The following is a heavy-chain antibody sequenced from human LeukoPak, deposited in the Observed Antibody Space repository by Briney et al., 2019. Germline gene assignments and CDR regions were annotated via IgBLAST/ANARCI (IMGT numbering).Heavy chain of an antibody. CDR1: ELTFSSYA. CDR2: ISGSGGST. D-gene: IGHD2-15*01. CDR3: AKDGTRYCSGGSCYSTPY. V-gene: IGHV3-23*01. Sequence: RGSLRLSCAASELTFSSYAMSWVRQAPGKGLEWVSAISGSGGSTYYADSVKGRFTISRDNSKNTLYLQMNSLRAEDTAVYYCAKDGTRYCSGGSCYSTPYWGQGTLVTVSS. J-gene: IGHJ4*02.